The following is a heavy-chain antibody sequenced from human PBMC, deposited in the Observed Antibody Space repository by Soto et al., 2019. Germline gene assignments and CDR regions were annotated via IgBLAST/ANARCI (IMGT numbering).Heavy chain of an antibody. J-gene: IGHJ6*02. CDR3: AREFRYFDWFLQGSSGMDV. CDR2: IYSCGST. V-gene: IGHV3-53*01. Sequence: EVQLVESGGGLIRPGGSLSLCCAVSGFTVSSNYMSGVIQAPGKGLAWVSVIYSCGSTYYADAVKGRFTISRDNSKNTLYRQMTSLRAADTAVYYSAREFRYFDWFLQGSSGMDVWGQGTTVTVSS. D-gene: IGHD3-9*01. CDR1: GFTVSSNY.